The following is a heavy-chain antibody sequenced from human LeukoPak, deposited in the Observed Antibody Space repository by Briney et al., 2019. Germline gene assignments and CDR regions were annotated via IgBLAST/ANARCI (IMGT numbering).Heavy chain of an antibody. CDR3: ARDYPKKDIVVVPAGIDP. Sequence: GGSLRLSCAASGFTFSDYYMSWIRQAPGKGLEWVSYISSSGSTIYYADSVKGRVTISRDSAKNSLYLQMNSLRAEDTAVYYCARDYPKKDIVVVPAGIDPWGQGTLVTVSS. CDR2: ISSSGSTI. J-gene: IGHJ5*02. CDR1: GFTFSDYY. V-gene: IGHV3-11*04. D-gene: IGHD2-2*01.